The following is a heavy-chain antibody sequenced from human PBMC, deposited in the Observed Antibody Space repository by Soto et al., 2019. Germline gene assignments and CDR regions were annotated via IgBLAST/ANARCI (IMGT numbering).Heavy chain of an antibody. CDR2: IYYSGST. V-gene: IGHV4-39*01. CDR1: GGSISSSSYY. CDR3: AHHSGRAFDY. Sequence: SETLSLTCTVSGGSISSSSYYWGWIRQPPGKGLEWIGSIYYSGSTYYNPSLKSRVTMSVDTSKYQFSLNLSSVTAADTAVYYCAHHSGRAFDYWGRGTLVTVSS. J-gene: IGHJ4*02. D-gene: IGHD6-19*01.